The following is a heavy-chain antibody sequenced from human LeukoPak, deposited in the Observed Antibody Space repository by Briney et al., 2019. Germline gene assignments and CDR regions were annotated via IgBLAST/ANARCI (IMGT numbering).Heavy chain of an antibody. J-gene: IGHJ6*02. CDR2: IYPGDSDP. D-gene: IGHD3-22*01. Sequence: GESLKISCKGSGYSFTSYWIGWLRQMPGKGLEWMGLIYPGDSDPSYSPSFQGQVTISADKSISTPYLQWSSLKASDTAMYYCARHGYYDSSGYYSEINPRAAYYYYGMDVWGQGTTVTVSS. CDR1: GYSFTSYW. V-gene: IGHV5-51*01. CDR3: ARHGYYDSSGYYSEINPRAAYYYYGMDV.